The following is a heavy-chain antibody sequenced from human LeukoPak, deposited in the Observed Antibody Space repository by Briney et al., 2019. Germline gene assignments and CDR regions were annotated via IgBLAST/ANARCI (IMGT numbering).Heavy chain of an antibody. V-gene: IGHV3-11*04. CDR1: GFTVSSKY. Sequence: GGSLRLSCAASGFTVSSKYMSWIRQAPGKGLDWVSYISGSGSAIYYADSVKGRFTISRDNAKNALYLQMNSLRAEDTAVYYCAKDLHYGSADYWGQGTLVTVSS. CDR2: ISGSGSAI. D-gene: IGHD3-10*01. J-gene: IGHJ4*02. CDR3: AKDLHYGSADY.